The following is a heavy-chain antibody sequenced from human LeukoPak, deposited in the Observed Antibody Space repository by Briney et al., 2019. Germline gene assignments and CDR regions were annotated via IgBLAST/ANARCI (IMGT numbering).Heavy chain of an antibody. CDR2: IYSGGRP. V-gene: IGHV3-53*01. D-gene: IGHD3-10*01. CDR3: ATDGTYGQGYFDF. Sequence: PGGSLRLSCAASGLTVSGKYMMWVRQAPGKRLEWVSLIYSGGRPYYADSVRGRFTISRDTSKNTLFLQLSSLRAEDAALYYCATDGTYGQGYFDFWGLGTLVTVSS. CDR1: GLTVSGKY. J-gene: IGHJ4*02.